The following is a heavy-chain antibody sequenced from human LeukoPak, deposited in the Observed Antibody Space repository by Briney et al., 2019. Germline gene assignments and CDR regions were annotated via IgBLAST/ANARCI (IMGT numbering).Heavy chain of an antibody. CDR1: GFTFSSYS. CDR3: ARASGDIVETATMGSY. V-gene: IGHV3-21*01. Sequence: KPGGSLRLSCAASGFTFSSYSMNWVRQAPGKGLEWVSSISSSSSSIYYADSVEGRFTISRDNAKNSLYLQMNSLRAEDMAVYYCARASGDIVETATMGSYWGQGTLVTVSS. J-gene: IGHJ4*02. D-gene: IGHD5-18*01. CDR2: ISSSSSSI.